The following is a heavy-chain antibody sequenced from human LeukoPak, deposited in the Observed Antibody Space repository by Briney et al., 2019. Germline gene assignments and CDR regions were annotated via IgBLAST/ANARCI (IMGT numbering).Heavy chain of an antibody. CDR1: GFTVSSNY. D-gene: IGHD4-17*01. V-gene: IGHV3-53*04. CDR2: IYSGGST. Sequence: PGGSLRLSCAASGFTVSSNYMSWVRQAPGKGLEWVSVIYSGGSTYYADSVKGRFTISRHNSKNTLYLQMNSLRAEDSAVYYCARVRTFYDDYLIYGMDVWGQGTTVTVSS. CDR3: ARVRTFYDDYLIYGMDV. J-gene: IGHJ6*02.